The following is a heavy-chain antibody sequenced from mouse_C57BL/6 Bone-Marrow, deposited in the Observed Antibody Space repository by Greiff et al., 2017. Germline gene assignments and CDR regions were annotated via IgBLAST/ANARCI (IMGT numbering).Heavy chain of an antibody. D-gene: IGHD1-1*01. V-gene: IGHV14-4*01. CDR3: TTPMTTVLATYLDY. J-gene: IGHJ2*01. CDR2: IDPENGDT. Sequence: VQLQQPGAELVRPGASVKLSCPASGFNIKDDYMTWVKQRPEQGLEWIGWIDPENGDTEYAAKFQAKATIPADTSSITAYLQLSSLTAEDTAVYYCTTPMTTVLATYLDYLGQGTTLTVSS. CDR1: GFNIKDDY.